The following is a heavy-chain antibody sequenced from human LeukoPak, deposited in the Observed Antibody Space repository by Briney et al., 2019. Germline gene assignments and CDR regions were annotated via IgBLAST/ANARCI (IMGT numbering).Heavy chain of an antibody. CDR2: IYYSGST. D-gene: IGHD6-19*01. J-gene: IGHJ4*02. CDR1: GGSISSYF. CDR3: ARSGSGWAFDY. V-gene: IGHV4-59*08. Sequence: PSETLSLTCTVFGGSISSYFWSWIRQPPGKGLEWIGYIYYSGSTYYNPSLKSRVTISVDTSKNQFSLKLSSVTAADTAVYYCARSGSGWAFDYWGQGALVTVSS.